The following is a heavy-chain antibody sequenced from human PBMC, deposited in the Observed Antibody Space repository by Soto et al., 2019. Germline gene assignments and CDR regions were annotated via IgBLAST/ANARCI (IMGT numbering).Heavy chain of an antibody. CDR3: ARGPAGGLSPFDP. CDR1: GGSISSGDYY. CDR2: IYYSGST. Sequence: PAETLSLTCTVSGGSISSGDYYWSWIRQHPGKGLEWIGYIYYSGSTYYNASLKSRVTISVDASKNQFSLKLSSVTAADTAVYYCARGPAGGLSPFDPWGQGTLVTVSS. J-gene: IGHJ5*02. V-gene: IGHV4-30-4*01. D-gene: IGHD3-16*02.